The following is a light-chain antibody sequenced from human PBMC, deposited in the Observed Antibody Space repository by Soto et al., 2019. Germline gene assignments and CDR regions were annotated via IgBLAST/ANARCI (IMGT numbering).Light chain of an antibody. J-gene: IGKJ1*01. CDR1: ERVASNY. CDR2: AAS. Sequence: EVVLTQSPATLSLSPGERATLSCRASERVASNYLAWYQQKPGQPRRLLIYAASSRATGIPDRFSGSGSGTDFTLTISRLEPEDVAVFYCQQYGGSPWTFGQGTKVEIK. CDR3: QQYGGSPWT. V-gene: IGKV3-20*01.